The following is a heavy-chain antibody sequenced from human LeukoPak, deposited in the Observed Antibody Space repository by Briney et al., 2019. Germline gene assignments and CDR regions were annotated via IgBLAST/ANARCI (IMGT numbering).Heavy chain of an antibody. D-gene: IGHD3-10*01. CDR2: ISYDGSHK. CDR1: GFTFSSYG. V-gene: IGHV3-30*18. J-gene: IGHJ4*02. Sequence: TGGSLRLSCAASGFTFSSYGMHWVRRTPGKGLEWVAVISYDGSHKYYRDSVKDRFTISRDNSKNTLYLQMNSLRAEDTAVYYCAKANYYGAGSQFDYRGKGPLVTVP. CDR3: AKANYYGAGSQFDY.